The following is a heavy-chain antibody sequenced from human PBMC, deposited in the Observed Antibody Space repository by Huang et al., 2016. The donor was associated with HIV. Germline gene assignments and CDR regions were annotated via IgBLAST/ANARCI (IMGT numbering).Heavy chain of an antibody. Sequence: EVQLVESGGGLVKPGGSLRLSCAASGFSLDSYNMDWVRQTPGKVLQWVSSISASSSFIDDADSGKGRFSISRDNAKNSLYLQMNNLRGEDTAVYYCARDRGQQLSPFDSWGQGTLVTVSS. CDR3: ARDRGQQLSPFDS. J-gene: IGHJ4*02. CDR2: ISASSSFI. V-gene: IGHV3-21*01. CDR1: GFSLDSYN. D-gene: IGHD6-13*01.